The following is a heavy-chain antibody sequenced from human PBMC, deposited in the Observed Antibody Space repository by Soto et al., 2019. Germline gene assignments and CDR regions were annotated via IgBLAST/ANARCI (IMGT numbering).Heavy chain of an antibody. CDR3: ARAPDRIAVAGSYYYYGMDV. CDR2: IYYSGST. D-gene: IGHD6-19*01. V-gene: IGHV4-59*12. Sequence: SETLSLTCTVSGGSISSYYWSWIRQPPGKGLEWIGYIYYSGSTNYNPSLKSRVTISLDTSKNQFSLQLNSVTPEDTAVYYCARAPDRIAVAGSYYYYGMDVWGQGTTVTVSS. CDR1: GGSISSYY. J-gene: IGHJ6*02.